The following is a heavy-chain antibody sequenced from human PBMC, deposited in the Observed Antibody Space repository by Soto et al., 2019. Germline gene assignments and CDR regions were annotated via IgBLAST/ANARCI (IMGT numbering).Heavy chain of an antibody. Sequence: GASVKVSCKASGYTFTSYYMHWVRQAPGQGLEWMGIINPSGGSTSYAQKFQGRVTMTRDTSTSTVYMELSSLRSEDTAVYYCAREYGSGSYGDYYYYGMDVWGQGTTVTVSS. CDR1: GYTFTSYY. D-gene: IGHD3-10*01. J-gene: IGHJ6*02. V-gene: IGHV1-46*01. CDR2: INPSGGST. CDR3: AREYGSGSYGDYYYYGMDV.